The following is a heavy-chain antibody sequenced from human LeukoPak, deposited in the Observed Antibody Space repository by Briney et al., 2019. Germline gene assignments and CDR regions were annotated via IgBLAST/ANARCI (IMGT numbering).Heavy chain of an antibody. CDR3: ARDLRIPTTVITSWEGAFDI. CDR1: GYTFTGYY. V-gene: IGHV1-2*02. CDR2: INPNSGGT. Sequence: GASVKVSCKASGYTFTGYYMHWVRQAPGQGLEWMGWINPNSGGTNYAQKFQGRVTMTRDTSISTAYMELSRLRYDDTAVYYCARDLRIPTTVITSWEGAFDIWGQGTMVTVSS. D-gene: IGHD4-11*01. J-gene: IGHJ3*02.